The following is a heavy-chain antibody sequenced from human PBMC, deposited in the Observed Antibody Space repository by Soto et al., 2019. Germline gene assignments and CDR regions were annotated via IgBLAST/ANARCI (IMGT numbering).Heavy chain of an antibody. CDR3: ARNQGGGVEPPKGNNWFPP. D-gene: IGHD1-1*01. CDR1: GGSVGDDSDY. Sequence: PSETLSLTCTVSGGSVGDDSDYWSWIRQPPGKGLEWIGYIYYSGSTKYNPSLKSRVTISVDTSKNQFSLKLSSVTAADTAVYYCARNQGGGVEPPKGNNWFPPGGRETLFTVS. CDR2: IYYSGST. J-gene: IGHJ5*02. V-gene: IGHV4-61*01.